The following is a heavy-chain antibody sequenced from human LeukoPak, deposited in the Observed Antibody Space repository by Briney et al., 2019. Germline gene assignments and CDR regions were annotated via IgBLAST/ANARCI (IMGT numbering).Heavy chain of an antibody. D-gene: IGHD3-10*01. J-gene: IGHJ5*01. Sequence: SQTLSLTCTVSGGSISSGDYYWSWIRQPPGKGLEWIGYIYYSGSTYYNPSLKSRVTISVDTSKNQFSLKLSSVTAADTAVYYCARQYGSGSYYNWFAPWGQATLVTVSS. V-gene: IGHV4-30-4*01. CDR2: IYYSGST. CDR3: ARQYGSGSYYNWFAP. CDR1: GGSISSGDYY.